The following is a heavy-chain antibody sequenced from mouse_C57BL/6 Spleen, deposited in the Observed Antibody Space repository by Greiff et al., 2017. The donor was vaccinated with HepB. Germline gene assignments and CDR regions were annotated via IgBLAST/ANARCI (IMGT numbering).Heavy chain of an antibody. CDR2: IYPGDGDT. J-gene: IGHJ4*01. D-gene: IGHD1-1*01. V-gene: IGHV1-82*01. CDR3: AREGYYGSKDAMDY. Sequence: QVQLQQSGPELVKPGASVKISCKASGYAFSSSWMNWVKQRPGKGLEWIGRIYPGDGDTNYNGKFKGKATLTADKASSTAYMQLSSLPSEDSAVYFCAREGYYGSKDAMDYWGQGTSVTVSS. CDR1: GYAFSSSW.